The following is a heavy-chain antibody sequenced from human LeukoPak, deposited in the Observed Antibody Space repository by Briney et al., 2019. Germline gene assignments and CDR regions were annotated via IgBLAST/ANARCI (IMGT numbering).Heavy chain of an antibody. J-gene: IGHJ5*02. CDR2: ISGSGGST. CDR1: GLTFSSYA. D-gene: IGHD3-10*01. CDR3: AKDSNYGSGSFFWFDP. Sequence: HPGGSLRLSCAASGLTFSSYAMSWVRQAPGKGLEWVSAISGSGGSTYYADSVKGRFTISRDNSKNTLYLQMNSLRAEDTAVYYCAKDSNYGSGSFFWFDPWGQGTLVTVSS. V-gene: IGHV3-23*01.